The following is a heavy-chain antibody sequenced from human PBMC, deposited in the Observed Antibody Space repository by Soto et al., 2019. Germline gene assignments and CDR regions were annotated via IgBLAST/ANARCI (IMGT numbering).Heavy chain of an antibody. Sequence: SETLSLTCIVSGESISSSSYYWGWIRQPPGEGLEGIGSIYYSGRTYYNPSFKSRVTISIDTSKNQFSLKLSSVTATDTAVYYCARQRTTVVTQAYFDHWGQGALVTVSS. CDR1: GESISSSSYY. V-gene: IGHV4-39*01. CDR2: IYYSGRT. CDR3: ARQRTTVVTQAYFDH. J-gene: IGHJ4*02. D-gene: IGHD2-21*02.